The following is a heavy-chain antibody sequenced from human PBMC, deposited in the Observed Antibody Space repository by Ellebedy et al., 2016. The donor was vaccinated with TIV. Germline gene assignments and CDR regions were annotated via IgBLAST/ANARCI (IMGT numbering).Heavy chain of an antibody. CDR3: ATSYDSSGYYDDDAFDI. CDR2: IYYSGST. CDR1: GGPISTYY. J-gene: IGHJ3*02. Sequence: MPSETLSLTCTVSGGPISTYYWTWIRQLPGKGLAWIGSIYYSGSTKYNPSLKSRVTMSVDTSKKQFSLNLSSVTAADTAVYYCATSYDSSGYYDDDAFDIWGQGTMVTVSS. D-gene: IGHD3-22*01. V-gene: IGHV4-59*01.